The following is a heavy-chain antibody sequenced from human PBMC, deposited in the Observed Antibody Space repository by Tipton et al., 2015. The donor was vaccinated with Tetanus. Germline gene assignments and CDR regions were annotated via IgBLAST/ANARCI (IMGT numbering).Heavy chain of an antibody. Sequence: SLRLSCAASGFTFSNYWMHWVRQAPGKGLEWVANINRDGSGKYYVDSVKGRFTISRDEAKNSLYLQMSSLRVGDTAVYYCASSTVTRWGPGTLVTVSS. CDR2: INRDGSGK. J-gene: IGHJ4*02. V-gene: IGHV3-7*01. CDR1: GFTFSNYW. CDR3: ASSTVTR. D-gene: IGHD4-17*01.